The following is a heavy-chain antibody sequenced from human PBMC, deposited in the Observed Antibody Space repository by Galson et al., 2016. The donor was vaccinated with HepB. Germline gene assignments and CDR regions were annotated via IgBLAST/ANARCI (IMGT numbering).Heavy chain of an antibody. Sequence: SVKVSCKASGYTFTRHSMHWVRQAPGQGLEWMGIIDLSGGRVSFSQKFQGRVTMTRDTSTSTVYMEVNSLTSEDTAVYYCARAEGDSYDFRKDALDFWGQGTMVIVSS. D-gene: IGHD5-18*01. CDR1: GYTFTRHS. J-gene: IGHJ3*01. CDR3: ARAEGDSYDFRKDALDF. V-gene: IGHV1-46*01. CDR2: IDLSGGRV.